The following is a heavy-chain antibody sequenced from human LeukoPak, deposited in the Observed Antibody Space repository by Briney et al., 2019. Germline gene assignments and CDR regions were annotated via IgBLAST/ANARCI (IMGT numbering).Heavy chain of an antibody. CDR3: ASPVGATTVRAFDI. V-gene: IGHV3-72*01. J-gene: IGHJ3*02. CDR1: GFIFSDHY. CDR2: TRNEANIYTT. D-gene: IGHD1-26*01. Sequence: GGSLRLSCAASGFIFSDHYMDWVRQAPGKGLEWVGRTRNEANIYTTKYAASVKGRFTIPRDDSKNSLYLQMNSLKTEDTAVYYCASPVGATTVRAFDIWGQGTMVTVSS.